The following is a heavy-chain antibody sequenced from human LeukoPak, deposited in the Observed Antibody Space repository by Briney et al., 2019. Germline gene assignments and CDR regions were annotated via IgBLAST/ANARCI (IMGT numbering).Heavy chain of an antibody. V-gene: IGHV1-69*01. J-gene: IGHJ6*03. CDR3: ATPRMEYYGSGIHYSYYYLDV. CDR1: GGAFTRAA. D-gene: IGHD3-10*01. CDR2: VLPHSGIA. Sequence: SVKVFCKASGGAFTRAAVSWVRQAPGQGLEWMGGVLPHSGIADYAQKLQGRVTLTADASTSTAYMELNSLTSEDTAVYYCATPRMEYYGSGIHYSYYYLDVWGSGTAVTVSS.